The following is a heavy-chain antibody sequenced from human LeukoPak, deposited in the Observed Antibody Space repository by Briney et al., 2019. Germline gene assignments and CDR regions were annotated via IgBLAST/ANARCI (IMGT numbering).Heavy chain of an antibody. CDR2: IYYSGST. CDR1: GGSISSGGYY. D-gene: IGHD2-2*01. Sequence: SETLSLTCTVSGGSISSGGYYWSWIRQHPGKGLEWIGYIYYSGSTYYSPSLKSRVTISVDTSKNQFSLKLSSVTAADTAVYYCASGYCSSTSCHGNFDYWGQGTLVTVSS. J-gene: IGHJ4*02. V-gene: IGHV4-31*03. CDR3: ASGYCSSTSCHGNFDY.